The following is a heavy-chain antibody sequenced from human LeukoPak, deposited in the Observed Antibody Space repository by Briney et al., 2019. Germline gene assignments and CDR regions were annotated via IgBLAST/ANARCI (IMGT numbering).Heavy chain of an antibody. V-gene: IGHV3-21*01. CDR2: ISSSSSYI. CDR3: ARDRGGGSHAFDI. J-gene: IGHJ3*02. D-gene: IGHD3-16*01. CDR1: GFTFSSYS. Sequence: GGSLRLSCAASGFTFSSYSMNWVRPAPGKGLEWVSSISSSSSYIYYADSVKGRFTISRDNAKNSLYLQMNSLGAEDTAVYYCARDRGGGSHAFDIWGQGTMVTVSS.